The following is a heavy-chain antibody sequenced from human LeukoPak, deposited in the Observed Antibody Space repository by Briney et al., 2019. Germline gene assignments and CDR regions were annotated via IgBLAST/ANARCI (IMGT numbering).Heavy chain of an antibody. CDR1: GFIVNSNY. CDR3: ARGVTVRGGPFDV. V-gene: IGHV3-53*01. J-gene: IGHJ3*01. CDR2: IYSDGST. D-gene: IGHD3-22*01. Sequence: GGSPRLSCAASGFIVNSNYMNWVRQAPGKGLEWVSLIYSDGSTYYADSVKDRFIISRDNSKNSLDLQMNSLRAEDTAVYHCARGVTVRGGPFDVWGQGTMVIVSS.